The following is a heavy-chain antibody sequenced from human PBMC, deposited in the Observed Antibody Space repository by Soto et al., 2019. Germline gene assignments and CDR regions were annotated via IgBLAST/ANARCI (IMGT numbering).Heavy chain of an antibody. CDR3: TTAHLTYYYHSIGYG. Sequence: GGSLRLSCAASGFTFSNAWMNWVRQAPGKGLEWVGRIKSKTDGGTTDYAAPVKGRFTISRDDSKNTLYLQMNSLKTEDTAVYYCTTAHLTYYYHSIGYGWGQGTLVTVSS. V-gene: IGHV3-15*07. CDR2: IKSKTDGGTT. J-gene: IGHJ4*02. D-gene: IGHD3-22*01. CDR1: GFTFSNAW.